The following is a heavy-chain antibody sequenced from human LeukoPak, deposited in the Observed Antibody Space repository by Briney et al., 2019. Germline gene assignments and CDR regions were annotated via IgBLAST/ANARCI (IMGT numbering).Heavy chain of an antibody. J-gene: IGHJ4*02. CDR3: ARGTGEYYFDY. Sequence: SETLSLTCAVYGGSFSGYYWSWIRQPPGKGLEWIGEINHSGSTNYNPSLKSRVTISVDTSKNQFSLKLSSVTAADTAVYYCARGTGEYYFDYWGQGTLVTVSS. CDR2: INHSGST. V-gene: IGHV4-34*01. CDR1: GGSFSGYY. D-gene: IGHD1-14*01.